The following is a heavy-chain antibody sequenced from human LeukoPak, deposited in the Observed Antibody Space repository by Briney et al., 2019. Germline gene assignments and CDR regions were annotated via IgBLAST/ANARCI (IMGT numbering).Heavy chain of an antibody. V-gene: IGHV3-30*04. Sequence: PGGSLRLSCAASGFTFSSYAMHWVRQAPGKGLEWVAVISYDGSNKYYADSVKGRFTISRDNSKNTLYLQMNSLRAEDTAVYYCVRDMGSSGYSPDYWGQGTLVTVSS. J-gene: IGHJ4*02. CDR3: VRDMGSSGYSPDY. CDR2: ISYDGSNK. CDR1: GFTFSSYA. D-gene: IGHD3-22*01.